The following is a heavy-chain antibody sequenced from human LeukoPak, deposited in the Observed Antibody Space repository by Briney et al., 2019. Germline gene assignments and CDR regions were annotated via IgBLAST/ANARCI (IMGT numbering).Heavy chain of an antibody. D-gene: IGHD2-15*01. V-gene: IGHV1-18*01. CDR3: ARGIIGYCSGGSCYPTGAFDI. CDR1: GYTFTSYG. Sequence: GASVKVSCKASGYTFTSYGISWVRQAPGQGLEWMGWISAYNGSTNYAQKLQGRVTMTRDTSISTAYMELSRLRSDDTAVYYCARGIIGYCSGGSCYPTGAFDIWGQGTMVTVSS. CDR2: ISAYNGST. J-gene: IGHJ3*02.